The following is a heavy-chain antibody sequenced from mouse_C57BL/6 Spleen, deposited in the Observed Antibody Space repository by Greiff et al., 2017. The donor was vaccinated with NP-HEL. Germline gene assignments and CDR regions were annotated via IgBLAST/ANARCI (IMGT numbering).Heavy chain of an antibody. D-gene: IGHD1-1*01. CDR3: ARRYYGSSYVGYFDV. V-gene: IGHV5-17*01. CDR2: ISSGSSTI. Sequence: EVQRVESGGGLVKPGGSLKLSCAASGFTFSDYGMHWVRQAPEKGLEWVAYISSGSSTIYYADTVKGRFPISRDNAKNTLFLQMTSLRSEDTAMYYCARRYYGSSYVGYFDVWGTGTTVTVSS. CDR1: GFTFSDYG. J-gene: IGHJ1*03.